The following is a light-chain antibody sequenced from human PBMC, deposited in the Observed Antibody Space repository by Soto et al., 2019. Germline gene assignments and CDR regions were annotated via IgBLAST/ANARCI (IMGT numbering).Light chain of an antibody. Sequence: QSALTQPASVSGSPGQSITISCTGTSSDVGGYNYVSWYQQHPGKAPKLMIYEVSNRPSGVSNRFSGSKSVNTASLTISGLQADDEADYYCSSYTSTSTYVFGTGTKLTVL. CDR2: EVS. J-gene: IGLJ1*01. CDR3: SSYTSTSTYV. CDR1: SSDVGGYNY. V-gene: IGLV2-14*01.